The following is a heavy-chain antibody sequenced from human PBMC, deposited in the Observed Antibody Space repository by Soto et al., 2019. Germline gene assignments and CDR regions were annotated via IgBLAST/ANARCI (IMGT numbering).Heavy chain of an antibody. CDR3: AKVKSPLGPETSWFDP. D-gene: IGHD3-10*01. J-gene: IGHJ5*02. V-gene: IGHV3-23*01. CDR1: GFTFSSYA. CDR2: ISGSGGST. Sequence: EVQLLESGGGLVQPGGSLRLSCAASGFTFSSYAMSWVRQAPGKGLEWVSAISGSGGSTYYADSVKGRFTISRDNSKNTLYPQMNSLRAEDTAVYYCAKVKSPLGPETSWFDPWGQGTLVTVSS.